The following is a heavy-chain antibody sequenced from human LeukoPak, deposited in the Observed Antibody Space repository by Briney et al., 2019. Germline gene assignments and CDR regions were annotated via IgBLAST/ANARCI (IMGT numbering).Heavy chain of an antibody. V-gene: IGHV3-64D*06. J-gene: IGHJ4*02. D-gene: IGHD6-13*01. CDR1: GFTFNRFY. CDR3: VKDRNIAAPNNDFFDS. Sequence: GGSLRLSCSASGFTFNRFYLHWVRQAPGKGLEFVSHISSNGATTYYADSVKGRFTISRDNSKNTLYLQMSSLRADDTAVYYCVKDRNIAAPNNDFFDSWGQGALVTVSS. CDR2: ISSNGATT.